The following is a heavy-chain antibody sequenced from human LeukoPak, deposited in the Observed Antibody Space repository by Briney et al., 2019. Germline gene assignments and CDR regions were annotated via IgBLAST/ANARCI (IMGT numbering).Heavy chain of an antibody. CDR2: IEPSDSYT. D-gene: IGHD1-1*01. J-gene: IGHJ4*02. V-gene: IGHV5-10-1*01. CDR1: GYSYTSYW. Sequence: GESLRIYCQGSGYSYTSYWISWVRQMPGKGLEWMGRIEPSDSYTNYSPSFQGHVTISADKSISTAYLQWSSLKASDTAMYYCARGTTGTTVDYWGQGTLVTVSS. CDR3: ARGTTGTTVDY.